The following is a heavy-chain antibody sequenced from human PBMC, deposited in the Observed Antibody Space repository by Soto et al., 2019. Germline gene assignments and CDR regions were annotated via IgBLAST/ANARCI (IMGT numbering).Heavy chain of an antibody. D-gene: IGHD3-10*01. Sequence: PSETLSLTCTVSGGSISSYYWSWIRQPPGKGLEWIGYIYYSGSTNYNPSLKSRATISVDTSKNQFSLKLSSVTAADTAVYYCARGMVRGVITYYYYGMDVWGQGTTVTVSS. CDR1: GGSISSYY. CDR2: IYYSGST. J-gene: IGHJ6*02. V-gene: IGHV4-59*08. CDR3: ARGMVRGVITYYYYGMDV.